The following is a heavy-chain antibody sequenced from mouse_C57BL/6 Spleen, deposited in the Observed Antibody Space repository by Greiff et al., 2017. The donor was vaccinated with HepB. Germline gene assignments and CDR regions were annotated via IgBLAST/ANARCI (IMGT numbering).Heavy chain of an antibody. D-gene: IGHD1-1*01. Sequence: VQLQQPGAELVRPGTSVKLSCKASGYTFTSYWMHWVKQRPGQGLEWIGVIDPSDSYTNYNQTLKGKATLTVDTSSSTAYMQLSSLTSEDSAVYYCTRSAYGSSYYAMDYWGQGTSVTVSS. CDR2: IDPSDSYT. CDR1: GYTFTSYW. J-gene: IGHJ4*01. CDR3: TRSAYGSSYYAMDY. V-gene: IGHV1-59*01.